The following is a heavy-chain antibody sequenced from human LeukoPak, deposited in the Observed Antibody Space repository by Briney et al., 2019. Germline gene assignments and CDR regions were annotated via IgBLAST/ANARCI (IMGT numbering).Heavy chain of an antibody. CDR3: ARGAIQLRYAY. Sequence: PSETLSLTCTVSGGSISSYYWSWIRQPPGKGLEWIGYIYYSGSSNYNPSLTSRVPISVATSKNQSSLKLSSVTAADTAVYYCARGAIQLRYAYWGHGTLVTVSS. J-gene: IGHJ4*01. CDR1: GGSISSYY. V-gene: IGHV4-59*01. CDR2: IYYSGSS. D-gene: IGHD5-18*01.